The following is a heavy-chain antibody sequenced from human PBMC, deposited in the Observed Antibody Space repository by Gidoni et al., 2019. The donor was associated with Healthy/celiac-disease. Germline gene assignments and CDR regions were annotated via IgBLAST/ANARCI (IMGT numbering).Heavy chain of an antibody. J-gene: IGHJ6*02. D-gene: IGHD6-6*01. Sequence: QVTLKESGPVLVKPTETLTLTCTVSGFSLSHARMAVSWIRQPPGKALEWLAHIFSNDEKSYSTPLKSRLTISKDTSKSQVVLTMTNMDPVDTATYYCARIRGIAARPDYYYYGMDVWGQGTTVTVSS. CDR1: GFSLSHARMA. CDR2: IFSNDEK. CDR3: ARIRGIAARPDYYYYGMDV. V-gene: IGHV2-26*01.